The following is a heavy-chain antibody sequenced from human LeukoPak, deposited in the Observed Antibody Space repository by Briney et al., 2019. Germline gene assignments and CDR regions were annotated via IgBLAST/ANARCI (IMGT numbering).Heavy chain of an antibody. CDR1: GYTFTAYY. CDR3: ARDGNFDY. Sequence: GASVKVSCKPSGYTFTAYYMHWVRQAPGQGLEWMGWINPNSGDTNYAEKFQGRVTLTRDTSITTAYMELSRLRSDDTAVYYCARDGNFDYWGQGTLVTVSS. J-gene: IGHJ4*02. V-gene: IGHV1-2*02. CDR2: INPNSGDT.